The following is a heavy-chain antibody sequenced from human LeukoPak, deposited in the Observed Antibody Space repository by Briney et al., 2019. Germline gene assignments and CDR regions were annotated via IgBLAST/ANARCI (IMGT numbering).Heavy chain of an antibody. V-gene: IGHV3-64*04. Sequence: GGSLRLSCSASGFTFSDYAMHWVRQAPGRGLQFVSAISSSGDYTSYSDSVKGRFTISRDNAKNSLYLQMNSLRAEDTAVYYCARVGYCSSTSCYPRISDAFDIWGQGTMVTVSS. J-gene: IGHJ3*02. CDR2: ISSSGDYT. CDR3: ARVGYCSSTSCYPRISDAFDI. D-gene: IGHD2-2*01. CDR1: GFTFSDYA.